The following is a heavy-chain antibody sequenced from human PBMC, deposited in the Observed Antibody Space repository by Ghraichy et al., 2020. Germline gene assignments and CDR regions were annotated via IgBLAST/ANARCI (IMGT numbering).Heavy chain of an antibody. V-gene: IGHV1-2*02. Sequence: ASVKVSCKASGYTFTAYYMHWVRQAPGQGLEWMGWINPNSGGRGYAQKFQGRVTMTRDTSINTAYMELSSLRSDDTAVYYCGRVIFPAAGGRQGGYYGLDVWGQGTTVTVSS. D-gene: IGHD2-8*02. J-gene: IGHJ6*02. CDR3: GRVIFPAAGGRQGGYYGLDV. CDR1: GYTFTAYY. CDR2: INPNSGGR.